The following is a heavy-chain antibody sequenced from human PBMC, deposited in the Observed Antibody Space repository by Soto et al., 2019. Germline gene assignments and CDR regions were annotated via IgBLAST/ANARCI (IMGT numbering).Heavy chain of an antibody. D-gene: IGHD6-19*01. CDR2: IYYSGST. Sequence: QVQLQESGPGLVKPSETLSLTCTVSGGSISSYYWSWIRQPPGKGLEWIGYIYYSGSTNYTPSLKSRVTISVDTSKNQFSLKLSPVTAADTAVYDRARVRSSGWVDYWGQGTLGTVSS. J-gene: IGHJ4*02. CDR1: GGSISSYY. CDR3: ARVRSSGWVDY. V-gene: IGHV4-59*01.